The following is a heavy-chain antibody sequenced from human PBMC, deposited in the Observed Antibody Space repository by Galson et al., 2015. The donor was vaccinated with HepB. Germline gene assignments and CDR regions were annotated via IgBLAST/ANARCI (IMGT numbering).Heavy chain of an antibody. CDR2: ITSDGSST. J-gene: IGHJ4*02. V-gene: IGHV3-74*01. CDR3: ARGGRYVDY. D-gene: IGHD3-16*01. CDR1: GFTFSTYW. Sequence: SLRLSCAASGFTFSTYWMHWVRQAPGRGLVWVSRITSDGSSTAYADSVKGRLTISRDNAKNTLYLQMNSLRAEDTAVYYCARGGRYVDYWGQGTLVTVSS.